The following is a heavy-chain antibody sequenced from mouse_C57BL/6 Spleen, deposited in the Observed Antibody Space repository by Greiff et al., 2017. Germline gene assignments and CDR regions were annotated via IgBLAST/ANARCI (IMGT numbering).Heavy chain of an antibody. CDR2: IHPNSGST. CDR3: ARDYGSSHWYFDV. D-gene: IGHD1-1*01. Sequence: QVQLQQPGAELVKPGASVKLSCTASGFTFTSYWMHWVKQRPGQGLEWIGMIHPNSGSTNYNEKFKSKATLTVDKSASTAYMQLSSLTSEDSAVYYCARDYGSSHWYFDVWGTGTTVTVSS. J-gene: IGHJ1*03. CDR1: GFTFTSYW. V-gene: IGHV1-64*01.